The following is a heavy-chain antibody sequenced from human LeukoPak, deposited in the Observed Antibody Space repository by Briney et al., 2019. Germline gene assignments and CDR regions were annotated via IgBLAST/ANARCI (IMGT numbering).Heavy chain of an antibody. D-gene: IGHD3-22*01. J-gene: IGHJ4*02. V-gene: IGHV1-69*13. CDR2: IIPIFGTA. Sequence: VKVSCKASGGTFSSSAISWVRQAPGQGLEWMGGIIPIFGTANYAQKFQGRVTMTTDTSTSTAYMELRSLRSDDTAVYYCARFYYDSSGYYLDSFDYWGQGTLVTVSS. CDR3: ARFYYDSSGYYLDSFDY. CDR1: GGTFSSSA.